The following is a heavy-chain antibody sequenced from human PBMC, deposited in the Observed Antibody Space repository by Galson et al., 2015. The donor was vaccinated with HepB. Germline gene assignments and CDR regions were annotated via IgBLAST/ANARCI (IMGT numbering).Heavy chain of an antibody. CDR3: ARSLTYYDYSMDV. V-gene: IGHV4-59*01. CDR1: GGSISSYY. Sequence: SETLSLTCTVSGGSISSYYWSWIRQPPGKGLEWIGYIYYSGSTNYNPSLKSRVTISVDTSKNQFSLKLSSVTAADTAVYYCARSLTYYDYSMDVWGQGTTVTVSS. CDR2: IYYSGST. J-gene: IGHJ6*02. D-gene: IGHD3-3*01.